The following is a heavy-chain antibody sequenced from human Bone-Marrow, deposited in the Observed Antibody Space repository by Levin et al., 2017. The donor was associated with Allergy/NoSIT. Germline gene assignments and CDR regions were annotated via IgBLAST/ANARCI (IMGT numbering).Heavy chain of an antibody. CDR2: INPNSGGT. J-gene: IGHJ4*02. D-gene: IGHD4-17*01. Sequence: GASVKVSCKASGYTFTGYYMHWVRQAPGQGLEWMGRINPNSGGTNYAQKFQGRVTMTRDTSISTAYMELSRLRSDDTAVYYCAREHDYGDRYFDYWGQGTLVTVSS. CDR1: GYTFTGYY. CDR3: AREHDYGDRYFDY. V-gene: IGHV1-2*06.